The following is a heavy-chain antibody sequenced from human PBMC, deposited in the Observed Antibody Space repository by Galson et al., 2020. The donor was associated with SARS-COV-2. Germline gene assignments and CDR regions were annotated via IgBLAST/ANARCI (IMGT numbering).Heavy chain of an antibody. V-gene: IGHV4-38-2*01. D-gene: IGHD3-16*02. Sequence: SETLSLTCAVSDYSISSAYYWGWIRQPPGKGLEWIGSFYRSGSTYYNPSLKSRVTISPDTSKNQFSLRLKSVTAADTAVYYCVRGGLHLGELPCLHYWGQGTWVTVSS. CDR1: DYSISSAYY. CDR3: VRGGLHLGELPCLHY. J-gene: IGHJ4*02. CDR2: FYRSGST.